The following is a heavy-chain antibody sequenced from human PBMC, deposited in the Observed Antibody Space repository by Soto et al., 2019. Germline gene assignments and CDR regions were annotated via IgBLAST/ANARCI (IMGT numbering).Heavy chain of an antibody. CDR1: GGSISAYY. Sequence: SETLSLTCTVSGGSISAYYWNWVRQPPGKGLEWIGNIYYTGSTNYNPSLKSRVTISVDTSKNQFSLKLSSVTAADTAVYYCARPSVAVTWGHFDSWGQGTLSPSPQ. CDR2: IYYTGST. D-gene: IGHD6-19*01. V-gene: IGHV4-59*01. J-gene: IGHJ4*02. CDR3: ARPSVAVTWGHFDS.